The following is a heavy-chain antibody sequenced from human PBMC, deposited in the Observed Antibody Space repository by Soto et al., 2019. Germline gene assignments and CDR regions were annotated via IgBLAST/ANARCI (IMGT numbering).Heavy chain of an antibody. Sequence: QVQLVESGGGVVQPGRSLRLSCAASGFPFTSYGMHWVREGPDKGLEWVAIISYDGSDNYYADSVKGRFTISRDNSKNTLYLQMNSLSSEDTALYYCVGGQYYFDYRGQGTLVIVSS. D-gene: IGHD3-10*01. CDR3: VGGQYYFDY. CDR1: GFPFTSYG. J-gene: IGHJ4*02. CDR2: ISYDGSDN. V-gene: IGHV3-30*03.